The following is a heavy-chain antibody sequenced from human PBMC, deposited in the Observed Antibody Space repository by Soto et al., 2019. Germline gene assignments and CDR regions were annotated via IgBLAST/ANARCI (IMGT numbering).Heavy chain of an antibody. CDR3: ARGYYSGSNPSSFDY. J-gene: IGHJ4*02. D-gene: IGHD1-26*01. V-gene: IGHV1-69*01. CDR1: GGTFSSYT. CDR2: ITPTLNIA. Sequence: QLQLVQSGAEVREPGSSVKVSCKASGGTFSSYTVIWVRQAPGQGLEWMGGITPTLNIAKYAEKFQGRVTITADESTSTVNVDLSSLRSEDTAVYFCARGYYSGSNPSSFDYWGQGTLVAVSS.